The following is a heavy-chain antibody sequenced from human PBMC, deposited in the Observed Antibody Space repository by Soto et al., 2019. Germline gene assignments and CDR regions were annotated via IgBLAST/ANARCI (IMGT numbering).Heavy chain of an antibody. D-gene: IGHD2-15*01. V-gene: IGHV3-30*18. CDR2: ISYDGSYK. J-gene: IGHJ4*02. Sequence: QVQLVESGGGAVQPGRSLRLSCAVSGFTFSNYGMYWIRQAPGKGLEWVAVISYDGSYKNYGDSVRGRFTISRDNSMDKLYLQVDSLRPDDTAVYYCAQDRGSCTGGSCFYSIYYWGQGTLVTVSS. CDR1: GFTFSNYG. CDR3: AQDRGSCTGGSCFYSIYY.